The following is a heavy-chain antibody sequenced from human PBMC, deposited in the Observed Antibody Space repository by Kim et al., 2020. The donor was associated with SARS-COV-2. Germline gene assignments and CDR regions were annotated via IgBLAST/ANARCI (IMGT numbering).Heavy chain of an antibody. CDR2: INHSGST. CDR3: ARGVRAPLWLLGYCDL. D-gene: IGHD5-18*01. V-gene: IGHV4-34*01. CDR1: GGSFSGYY. Sequence: SETLSLTCAVYGGSFSGYYWSWIRQPPGKGLEWIGEINHSGSTNYNPSLKSRVTISVDTSKNQFSLKLSSVTAADTAVYYCARGVRAPLWLLGYCDLWGRGTLVTVSS. J-gene: IGHJ2*01.